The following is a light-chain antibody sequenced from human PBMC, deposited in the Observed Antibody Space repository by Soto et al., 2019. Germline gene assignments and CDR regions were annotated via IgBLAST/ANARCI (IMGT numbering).Light chain of an antibody. CDR2: GAS. CDR1: QSVSSSY. J-gene: IGKJ5*01. V-gene: IGKV3-20*01. Sequence: EIVLTQSPGTLSLSPGEGATLSCRASQSVSSSYIAWYQQRPGQTPSLLIYGASTRATGIPDRFSGSGSGTHFTLTISRLEPGDFAVYYCQRFGGTTFTFGQGTRLEIK. CDR3: QRFGGTTFT.